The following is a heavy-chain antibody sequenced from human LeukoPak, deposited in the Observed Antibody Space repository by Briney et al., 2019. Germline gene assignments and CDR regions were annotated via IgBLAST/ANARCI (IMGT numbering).Heavy chain of an antibody. V-gene: IGHV3-11*01. CDR1: GFTFSDYY. Sequence: PGGSLRLSCAASGFTFSDYYMSWIRQAPGKGLEWVSYISSSGSTIYYADSVKGRFTISRDNAKNSLYLQMNSLRAEDTAVYYCARASDYGNYPAADYWGQGTLVTVSS. J-gene: IGHJ4*02. CDR2: ISSSGSTI. D-gene: IGHD4-11*01. CDR3: ARASDYGNYPAADY.